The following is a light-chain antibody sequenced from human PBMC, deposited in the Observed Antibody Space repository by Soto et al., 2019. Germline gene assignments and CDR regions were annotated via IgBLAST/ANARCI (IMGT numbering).Light chain of an antibody. V-gene: IGKV1-39*01. CDR2: AAS. CDR1: KNINKY. Sequence: IQMTQSPSSLSASVGGKVTITCRASKNINKYLNWYKQKPGKAPELLIYAASNLQIGVTSRFSGDGSGTDFTLTVSSXQPEDFATYYCQQTYSNPRMFGQGTKVDIK. CDR3: QQTYSNPRM. J-gene: IGKJ1*01.